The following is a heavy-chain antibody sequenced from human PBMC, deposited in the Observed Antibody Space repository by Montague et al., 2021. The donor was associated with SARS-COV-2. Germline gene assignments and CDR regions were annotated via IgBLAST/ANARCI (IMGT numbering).Heavy chain of an antibody. Sequence: SETLSLTCTVSGGSISSSNYYWGWIRQPPGKGLEWIGNMYYSGSTYCNPSLKSRVTISIDTSKNQFSLKLSPVTAADTAVYYCARDDIVLQGVTKGMDVWGQGTTVTVSS. D-gene: IGHD3-10*01. V-gene: IGHV4-39*07. CDR1: GGSISSSNYY. CDR3: ARDDIVLQGVTKGMDV. CDR2: MYYSGST. J-gene: IGHJ6*02.